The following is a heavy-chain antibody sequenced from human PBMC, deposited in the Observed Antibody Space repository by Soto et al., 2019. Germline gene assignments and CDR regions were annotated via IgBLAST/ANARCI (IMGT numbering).Heavy chain of an antibody. D-gene: IGHD3-22*01. CDR3: ARGWGYDSNDYYYAY. CDR2: IIPIFGTA. V-gene: IGHV1-69*01. CDR1: GGTFSRHA. Sequence: QVQLVQSGAEGRKPGSPGKVSCKASGGTFSRHAISWVRQAPGQGLGWMGGIIPIFGTANHAQKFQGRVTIIADESTSTVYMELSSLRSEDTAMYYCARGWGYDSNDYYYAYWGQGTLVIVSS. J-gene: IGHJ4*02.